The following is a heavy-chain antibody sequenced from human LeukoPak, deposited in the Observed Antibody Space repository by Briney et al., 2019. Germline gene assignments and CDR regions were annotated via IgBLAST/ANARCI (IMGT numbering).Heavy chain of an antibody. CDR3: TRDSGTYNWFDP. CDR2: IDKKDKGYATAT. Sequence: GGSLRLSCAASGFTFSGSAIHWVRQSSGKGLEWVGQIDKKDKGYATATAYAASVKGRFTISRDDSINTAYLQMKSLKNEDTALYYCTRDSGTYNWFDPWGQGTLVTVSP. D-gene: IGHD1-26*01. J-gene: IGHJ5*02. V-gene: IGHV3-73*01. CDR1: GFTFSGSA.